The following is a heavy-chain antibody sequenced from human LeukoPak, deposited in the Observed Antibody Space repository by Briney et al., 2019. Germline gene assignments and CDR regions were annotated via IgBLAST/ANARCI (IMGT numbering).Heavy chain of an antibody. CDR3: ARDFLWFGELFNWFDP. CDR2: ISSSGGTT. V-gene: IGHV3-48*03. CDR1: GFIFSSHD. D-gene: IGHD3-10*01. Sequence: GGSLRLSCSTSGFIFSSHDMNWIRQAPGKGPEWISYISSSGGTTHYADSAEGRFTVSRDNAKNSLYLQMNSLRAEDTALYHCARDFLWFGELFNWFDPWGQGTLVTVSS. J-gene: IGHJ5*02.